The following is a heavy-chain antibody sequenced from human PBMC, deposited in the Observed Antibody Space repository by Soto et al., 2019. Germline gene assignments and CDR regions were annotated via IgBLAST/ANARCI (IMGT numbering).Heavy chain of an antibody. CDR1: GYSFTSYW. Sequence: GESLKISCKGSGYSFTSYWIGWVRQMPGKGLEWMGIIYPGDSDTRYSPSFQGQVTISADKSISTAYLQWSSLKASDTAMYYCARSPITIFGVEVKEGSYDYWGQGTLVTVSS. V-gene: IGHV5-51*01. CDR3: ARSPITIFGVEVKEGSYDY. J-gene: IGHJ4*02. D-gene: IGHD3-3*01. CDR2: IYPGDSDT.